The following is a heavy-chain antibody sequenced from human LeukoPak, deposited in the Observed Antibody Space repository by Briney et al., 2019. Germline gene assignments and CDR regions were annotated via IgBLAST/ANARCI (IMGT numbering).Heavy chain of an antibody. CDR1: GFTFSGSA. D-gene: IGHD4-17*01. Sequence: PGGSLKLSCAASGFTFSGSAMHWVRQASGKGPEWVGRIRSKANSYATAYAASVKGRFTISRDDSKNTAYLQMNSLKTEDTAVYYCTSFYGDYSSDAFDIWGQGTMVTVSS. CDR3: TSFYGDYSSDAFDI. J-gene: IGHJ3*02. CDR2: IRSKANSYAT. V-gene: IGHV3-73*01.